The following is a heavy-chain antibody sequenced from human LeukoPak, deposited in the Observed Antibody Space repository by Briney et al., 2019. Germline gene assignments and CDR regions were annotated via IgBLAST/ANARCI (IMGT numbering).Heavy chain of an antibody. CDR2: ISSSSSYI. J-gene: IGHJ4*02. CDR3: ATLMTTVTGRDY. Sequence: GGSLRLSCAASGFTFSSYSMSWVRQAPGKGLEWVSSISSSSSYIYYADSVKGRFTISRDNAKNSLYLQMNSLRAEDTAVYYCATLMTTVTGRDYWAQGTLVTVSS. CDR1: GFTFSSYS. V-gene: IGHV3-21*01. D-gene: IGHD4-17*01.